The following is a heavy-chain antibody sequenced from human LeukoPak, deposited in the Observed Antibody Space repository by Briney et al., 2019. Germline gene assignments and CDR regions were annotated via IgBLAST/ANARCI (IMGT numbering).Heavy chain of an antibody. D-gene: IGHD3-22*01. J-gene: IGHJ4*02. CDR2: INHSGST. V-gene: IGHV4-34*01. CDR3: ARGRITMIH. CDR1: GGSFSGYY. Sequence: SETLSLTCAVYGGSFSGYYWSWIRQPPGKGLEWIGEINHSGSTNYNPSLKSRVTISVDTSKNQFSPKLSSVTAADTAVYYCARGRITMIHWGQGTLVTVSS.